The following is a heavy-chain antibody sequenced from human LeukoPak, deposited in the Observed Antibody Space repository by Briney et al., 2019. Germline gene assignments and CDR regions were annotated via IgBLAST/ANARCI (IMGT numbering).Heavy chain of an antibody. V-gene: IGHV3-30*02. Sequence: HTGGSLRLSCAASGFIFSSYGMHWVRQAPGKGLEWVAFIRSDGSNKYYADSVKGRFTISRDNSKNTLYLQMNSLRAEDTAVYYCAKDRGESFHCDYRGQGTLVTVSS. D-gene: IGHD4-17*01. J-gene: IGHJ4*02. CDR1: GFIFSSYG. CDR3: AKDRGESFHCDY. CDR2: IRSDGSNK.